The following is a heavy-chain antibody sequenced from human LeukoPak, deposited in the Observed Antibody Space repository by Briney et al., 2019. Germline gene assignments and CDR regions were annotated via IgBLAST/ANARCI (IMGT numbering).Heavy chain of an antibody. Sequence: PSQTLSLTCTVSGDSITTGSYYWSWVRQPAGKGLEWIGRVYINGVTHHDPSLKSRITISLDTSKNQFSLRRISVTAADTAVYYCARMSASSGFWGQGSEVIVSS. J-gene: IGHJ4*02. CDR2: VYINGVT. V-gene: IGHV4-61*02. D-gene: IGHD3-22*01. CDR3: ARMSASSGF. CDR1: GDSITTGSYY.